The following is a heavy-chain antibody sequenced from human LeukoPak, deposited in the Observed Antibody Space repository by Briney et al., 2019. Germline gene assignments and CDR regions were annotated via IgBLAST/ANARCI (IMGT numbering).Heavy chain of an antibody. CDR1: GFTFSSYW. Sequence: GGSLRLSCAASGFTFSSYWMSWVRQAPGKGLEWVANIKQDGSEKYYVDSVKGRFTISRDNAKNSLYLQMNSLRAEDTAVYYCARDRAQHDYYYYMDVWGKGITVTVSS. V-gene: IGHV3-7*01. D-gene: IGHD1-26*01. CDR2: IKQDGSEK. CDR3: ARDRAQHDYYYYMDV. J-gene: IGHJ6*03.